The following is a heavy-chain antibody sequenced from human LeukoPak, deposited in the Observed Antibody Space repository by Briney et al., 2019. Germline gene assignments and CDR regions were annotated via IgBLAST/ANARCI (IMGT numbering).Heavy chain of an antibody. Sequence: PGGSLRLSCAASGFTLSSYSMNWVRKAPGKGLEWVSYINSGSNTIYYADSVKRRFTISRDNAKSSLYLQMNSLRAEDTAVYYCAKDSYYDYVWGSYRYTNQFDYWGQGTLVTVSS. CDR3: AKDSYYDYVWGSYRYTNQFDY. V-gene: IGHV3-48*01. D-gene: IGHD3-16*02. J-gene: IGHJ4*02. CDR1: GFTLSSYS. CDR2: INSGSNTI.